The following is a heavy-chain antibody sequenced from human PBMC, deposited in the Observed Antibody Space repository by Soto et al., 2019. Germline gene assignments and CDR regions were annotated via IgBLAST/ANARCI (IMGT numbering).Heavy chain of an antibody. V-gene: IGHV4-59*01. J-gene: IGHJ6*02. CDR2: IYYSGST. CDR3: ARSNTIFGVVIRYGMDV. Sequence: PSETLSLTCTVSGGSMSSYYLSWIRQPPGKGLEWIGYIYYSGSTNYNPSLKSRVTISVDTSKNQFSLKLSSVTAADTAVYYCARSNTIFGVVIRYGMDVWGQGTTVTVSS. CDR1: GGSMSSYY. D-gene: IGHD3-3*01.